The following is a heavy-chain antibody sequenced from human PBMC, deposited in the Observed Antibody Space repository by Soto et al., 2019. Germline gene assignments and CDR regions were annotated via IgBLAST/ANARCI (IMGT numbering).Heavy chain of an antibody. D-gene: IGHD3-10*01. CDR1: GGSFSGYS. J-gene: IGHJ4*02. Sequence: SETLSLTCAVYGGSFSGYSWSWIRQPPGKGLEWIGYIYHSGSTYYNPSLKSRVTISVDRSKNQFSLKLSSVTAADTAVYYCARSGQITMVRGVIPHFDYWGQGTLVTVSS. V-gene: IGHV4-30-2*01. CDR2: IYHSGST. CDR3: ARSGQITMVRGVIPHFDY.